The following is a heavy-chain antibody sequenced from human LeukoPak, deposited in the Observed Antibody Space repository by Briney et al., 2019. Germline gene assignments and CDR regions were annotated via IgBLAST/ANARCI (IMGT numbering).Heavy chain of an antibody. CDR2: ISWNSGGI. Sequence: GGSLRLSCGASGFIFDAHAMHWVRQAPGKGLEWVSGISWNSGGIDYVDSVKGRFTISRDNAKNSLYLQMDSLRPEDTAFYYCAESGRWAMAGKIWYFDLWGRGTLVTVS. V-gene: IGHV3-9*01. CDR1: GFIFDAHA. D-gene: IGHD3-10*01. CDR3: AESGRWAMAGKIWYFDL. J-gene: IGHJ2*01.